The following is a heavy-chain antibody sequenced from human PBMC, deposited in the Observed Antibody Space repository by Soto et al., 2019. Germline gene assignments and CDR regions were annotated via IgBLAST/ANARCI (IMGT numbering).Heavy chain of an antibody. CDR1: GWSLSHCGYY. D-gene: IGHD3-22*01. Sequence: PSESLSLTCTISGWSLSHCGYYWSWIRQHPGKGLEWIGYIYYSGSTYYNPSLKSRVTISVDTSKNQFSLKLSSVTAADTAVYYCARAAYYYDSSGYRHPNWFDPWGQGTLVTVSS. CDR3: ARAAYYYDSSGYRHPNWFDP. J-gene: IGHJ5*02. V-gene: IGHV4-31*03. CDR2: IYYSGST.